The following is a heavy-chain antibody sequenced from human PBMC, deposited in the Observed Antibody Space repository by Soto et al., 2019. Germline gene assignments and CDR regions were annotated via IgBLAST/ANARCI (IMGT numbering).Heavy chain of an antibody. Sequence: PGRSLRLACAASGVTFSSYWMRCVRQAPGKGLEWVANIKQDGSEKYYVDSVKGRFTISRDNAKNSLYLQMNSLRAEDTAVYYCARDCSSTSCYFYYYYYMAVWGKGTTVTVSS. CDR3: ARDCSSTSCYFYYYYYMAV. CDR2: IKQDGSEK. D-gene: IGHD2-2*01. V-gene: IGHV3-7*01. J-gene: IGHJ6*03. CDR1: GVTFSSYW.